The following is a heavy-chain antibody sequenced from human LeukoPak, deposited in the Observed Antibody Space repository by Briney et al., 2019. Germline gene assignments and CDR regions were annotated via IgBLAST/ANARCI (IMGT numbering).Heavy chain of an antibody. Sequence: ASVKVSCKTSGYTFSGFGISWVRQAPGQGLEWMGWISGHNGNTNYTQKLQGRVTMTTDTSTSTAYMELRSLRSDDTAMYYCARDSGEYTYDYWYIWGQGAMVTVSS. V-gene: IGHV1-18*01. CDR1: GYTFSGFG. D-gene: IGHD5-18*01. CDR3: ARDSGEYTYDYWYI. CDR2: ISGHNGNT. J-gene: IGHJ3*02.